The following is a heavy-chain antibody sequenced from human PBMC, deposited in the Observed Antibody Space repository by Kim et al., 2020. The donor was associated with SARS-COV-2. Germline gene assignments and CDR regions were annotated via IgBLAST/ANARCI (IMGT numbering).Heavy chain of an antibody. V-gene: IGHV3-66*01. CDR2: IYSGGST. Sequence: GGSLRLSCAASGFTVSSNYMSWVRQAPGKGLEWVSVIYSGGSTYYADSVKGRFTISRDNSKNTLYLQMNSLRAEDTAVYYCARGYSYGARDAFDIWGQGTMVTVSS. J-gene: IGHJ3*02. D-gene: IGHD5-18*01. CDR1: GFTVSSNY. CDR3: ARGYSYGARDAFDI.